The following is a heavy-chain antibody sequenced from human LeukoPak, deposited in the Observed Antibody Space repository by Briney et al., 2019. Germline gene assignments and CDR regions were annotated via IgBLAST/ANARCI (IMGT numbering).Heavy chain of an antibody. D-gene: IGHD6-13*01. CDR3: ASGPGGQQLALVDY. J-gene: IGHJ4*02. V-gene: IGHV4-34*01. CDR2: INHSGST. CDR1: GGSFSGYY. Sequence: PSETLSLTCAVYGGSFSGYYWSWIRQPPGKGLEWIGEINHSGSTNYNPSLKSRVTISVDTSKNQFSLKLSSVTAADTAVYYCASGPGGQQLALVDYWGQGTLVTVSS.